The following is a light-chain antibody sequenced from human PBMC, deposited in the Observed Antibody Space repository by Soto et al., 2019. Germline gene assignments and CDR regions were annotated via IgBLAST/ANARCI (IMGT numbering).Light chain of an antibody. J-gene: IGKJ5*01. V-gene: IGKV3D-15*01. Sequence: EIVVTQSPATLSASPGERATLSCRASQSVSNNLAWYQQKPGQAPRLLIYLASTRATGIPARFSGSGSGTEFTLTISSLQSEDFAVYYCQQYNNWPPTTFGQGTRLEIK. CDR1: QSVSNN. CDR2: LAS. CDR3: QQYNNWPPTT.